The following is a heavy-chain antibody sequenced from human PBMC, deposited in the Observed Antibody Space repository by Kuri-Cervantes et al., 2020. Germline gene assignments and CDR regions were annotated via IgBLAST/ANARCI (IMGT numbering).Heavy chain of an antibody. J-gene: IGHJ4*02. CDR2: INPSGGST. D-gene: IGHD2-2*01. V-gene: IGHV1-46*01. CDR3: AKADYCSSTSCYLDYFDY. Sequence: ASVKVSCKASGYTFTSYYMHWVRQAPGQGLEWMGIINPSGGSTSYAQKFQGRVTMTRDTSTSTVYMELNSLRAEDTAVYYCAKADYCSSTSCYLDYFDYWGQGTLVTVSS. CDR1: GYTFTSYY.